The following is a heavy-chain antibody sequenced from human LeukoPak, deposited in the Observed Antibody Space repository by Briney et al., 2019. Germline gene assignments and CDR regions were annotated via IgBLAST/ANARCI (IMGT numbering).Heavy chain of an antibody. CDR1: GFTFSSYS. CDR3: ARESRGRTGFEYFDY. V-gene: IGHV3-48*04. J-gene: IGHJ4*02. CDR2: ISSSSSTI. Sequence: GGSLRLSCAASGFTFSSYSMNWVRQAPGTGLGWVSYISSSSSTIYYADSVKGRFTISRDNAKNSLYLQMNSLRAEDTAVYYCARESRGRTGFEYFDYWGQGTLVTVSS. D-gene: IGHD3-10*01.